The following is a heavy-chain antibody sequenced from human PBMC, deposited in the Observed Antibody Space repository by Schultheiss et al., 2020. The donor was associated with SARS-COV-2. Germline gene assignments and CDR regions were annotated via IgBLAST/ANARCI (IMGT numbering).Heavy chain of an antibody. V-gene: IGHV4-34*01. CDR3: ARRVLSGSYPPQGHAFDI. Sequence: SETLSLTCAVYGGSFSGYYWSWIRQPPGKGLEWIGEINHSGSTNYNPSLKSRVTISVDTSKNQFSLKLSSVTAADTAVYYCARRVLSGSYPPQGHAFDIWGQGTMVTVSS. CDR2: INHSGST. CDR1: GGSFSGYY. D-gene: IGHD1-26*01. J-gene: IGHJ3*02.